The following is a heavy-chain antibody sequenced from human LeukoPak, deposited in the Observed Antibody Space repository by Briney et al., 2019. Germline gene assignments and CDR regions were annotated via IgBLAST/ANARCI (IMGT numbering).Heavy chain of an antibody. D-gene: IGHD3-10*01. V-gene: IGHV4-59*08. J-gene: IGHJ4*02. CDR3: ARSHMVRGIDY. CDR1: GDSISSYY. Sequence: SEALSLTCTVSGDSISSYYWTWIRQPPGKGLEWIGYIYYSGSTNYNPSLKSRVTISVDTSKNQFSLKLSSVTAADTAVYYCARSHMVRGIDYWGQGTLVTVSS. CDR2: IYYSGST.